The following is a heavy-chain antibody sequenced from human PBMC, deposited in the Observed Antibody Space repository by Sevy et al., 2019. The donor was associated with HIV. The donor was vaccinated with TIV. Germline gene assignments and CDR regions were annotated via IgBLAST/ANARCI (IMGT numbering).Heavy chain of an antibody. CDR1: GGSISSYY. D-gene: IGHD6-13*01. CDR3: GRGGGSWYGGYYYYHMDV. Sequence: SETLSLTCTVSGGSISSYYWSWIRQPPGKGLEWIGYIYYSGSINYNPSLKSRVTISVDTSKNQFSLKLSSVTAADTAVYYCGRGGGSWYGGYYYYHMDVWGKGTTVTVSS. J-gene: IGHJ6*03. V-gene: IGHV4-59*01. CDR2: IYYSGSI.